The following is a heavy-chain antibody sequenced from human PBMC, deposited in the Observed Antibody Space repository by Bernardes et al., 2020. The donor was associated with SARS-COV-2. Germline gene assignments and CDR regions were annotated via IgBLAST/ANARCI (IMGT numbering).Heavy chain of an antibody. J-gene: IGHJ6*02. D-gene: IGHD3-16*01. CDR3: ARARASFGYAMDV. Sequence: GGSLRLSCAASGFTFSGYDMHWVRQATGRGLEWVSGIDTAGDTNYIDSVKGRFTVSRENAKNSLSLEMHSLKAGDSGVYYCARARASFGYAMDVWGQGTTVTVSS. V-gene: IGHV3-13*01. CDR1: GFTFSGYD. CDR2: IDTAGDT.